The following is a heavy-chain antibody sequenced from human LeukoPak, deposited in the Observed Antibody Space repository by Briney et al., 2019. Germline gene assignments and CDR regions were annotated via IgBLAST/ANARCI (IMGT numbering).Heavy chain of an antibody. CDR1: GGSISSRIYY. CDR2: IYSSGST. J-gene: IGHJ4*02. D-gene: IGHD3-9*01. V-gene: IGHV4-39*07. CDR3: ASHYDILSGLAYFDY. Sequence: PSETLSLTCTVSGGSISSRIYYWGWIRQTPGKGLEWIGSIYSSGSTYYNPSLKSPFTISVDTSKNQFSLKLSSVTAADTAIYYCASHYDILSGLAYFDYWGQGTLVTVSS.